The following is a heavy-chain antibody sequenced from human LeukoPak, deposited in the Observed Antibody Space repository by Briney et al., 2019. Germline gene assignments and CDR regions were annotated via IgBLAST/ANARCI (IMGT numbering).Heavy chain of an antibody. Sequence: GGSLRLSCAASGFTFSSYSMNWVRQAPGKGLEWVSSISSSSSYIYYADSVKGRFTISRDNAKTSLYLQMNSLRAEDTAVYYCARVSHSGEATSVFSYDFWSGYYPDAFDIWGQGTMVTVSS. CDR1: GFTFSSYS. CDR3: ARVSHSGEATSVFSYDFWSGYYPDAFDI. V-gene: IGHV3-21*01. CDR2: ISSSSSYI. D-gene: IGHD3-3*01. J-gene: IGHJ3*02.